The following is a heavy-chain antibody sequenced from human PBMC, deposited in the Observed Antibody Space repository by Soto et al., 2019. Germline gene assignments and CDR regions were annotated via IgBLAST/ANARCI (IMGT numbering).Heavy chain of an antibody. Sequence: GGSLRLSCAASGFTFDDYAMHWVRQAPGKGLEWVSLISWDGGSTYYADSVKGRFTISRDNSKNSLYLQMSSLRAEDTALYYCSRSSTSRAFDIWGQGTMVTVSS. CDR2: ISWDGGST. CDR1: GFTFDDYA. CDR3: SRSSTSRAFDI. D-gene: IGHD2-2*01. V-gene: IGHV3-43D*04. J-gene: IGHJ3*02.